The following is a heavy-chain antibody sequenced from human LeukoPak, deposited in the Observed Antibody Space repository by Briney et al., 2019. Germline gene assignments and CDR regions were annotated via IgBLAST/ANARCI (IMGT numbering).Heavy chain of an antibody. CDR1: GYTFPSFD. Sequence: GASVNVSCKASGYTFPSFDINWVRQATGQGLEWMEWLNPNSGNTPYAQKFQGRVTMNRHTSISTAYMELNSLISEDTAVYYCAKRLLRDYGGHGAFDIWGQGTMVTVSS. J-gene: IGHJ3*02. V-gene: IGHV1-8*01. CDR3: AKRLLRDYGGHGAFDI. CDR2: LNPNSGNT. D-gene: IGHD4/OR15-4a*01.